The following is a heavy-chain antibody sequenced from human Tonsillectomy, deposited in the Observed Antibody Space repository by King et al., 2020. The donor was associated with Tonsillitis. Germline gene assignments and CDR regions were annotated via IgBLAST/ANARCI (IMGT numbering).Heavy chain of an antibody. Sequence: VQLVESGGGVVQPGRSLRLSCAASGFTFSSYAMHWVRQAPGKGLEWVAVISYEGSSQYYADSVKGRFTISRDNSKNTLSLQMSSLRAEDTALYYCARDYGGTYGQYFFDYWGQGTLVTVSS. CDR3: ARDYGGTYGQYFFDY. CDR2: ISYEGSSQ. V-gene: IGHV3-30*15. J-gene: IGHJ4*02. D-gene: IGHD4-23*01. CDR1: GFTFSSYA.